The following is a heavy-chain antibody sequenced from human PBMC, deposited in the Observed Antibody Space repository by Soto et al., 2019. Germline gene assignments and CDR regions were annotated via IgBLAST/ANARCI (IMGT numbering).Heavy chain of an antibody. CDR3: ARDSGNIVAPAYYFGIDV. D-gene: IGHD5-12*01. CDR1: GGSFSGYH. J-gene: IGHJ6*02. CDR2: INHSGGT. Sequence: PSETLSLTCAGYGGSFSGYHWNWIRQPPGKGLEWIGEINHSGGTNYNPSLKSRVTISIDTSKNQFSLKLTSVTAADTAVYYCARDSGNIVAPAYYFGIDVWGQGTTVTVSS. V-gene: IGHV4-34*01.